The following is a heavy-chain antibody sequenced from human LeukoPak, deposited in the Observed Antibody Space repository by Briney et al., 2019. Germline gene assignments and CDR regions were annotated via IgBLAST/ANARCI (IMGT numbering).Heavy chain of an antibody. D-gene: IGHD3-10*01. CDR3: TTIKRAGIVASPPDY. CDR1: GSIFIPSW. J-gene: IGHJ4*02. Sequence: PGGSLRLSCVVSGSIFIPSWMSWVRQAPGKGLEWVARIKSTSAGGTTDYAAPVKGRFTISRDDSKNTLYLQMNSLKTEDTAVYYCTTIKRAGIVASPPDYWGQGTLVTVSS. CDR2: IKSTSAGGTT. V-gene: IGHV3-15*01.